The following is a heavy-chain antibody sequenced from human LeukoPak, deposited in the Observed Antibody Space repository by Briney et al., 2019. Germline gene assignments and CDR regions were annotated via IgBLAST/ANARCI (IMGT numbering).Heavy chain of an antibody. V-gene: IGHV3-21*04. J-gene: IGHJ4*02. D-gene: IGHD4-11*01. Sequence: MTGGSLRLSCAVSGFTFSTYTMNWVRQAPGKGLEWVSSIGSSSSSSYIYYADSVKGRFTISRDNAKNSLYLQMNSLRAEDTAVYYCAKASYSNYLFDYWGQGTLVTVSS. CDR1: GFTFSTYT. CDR2: IGSSSSSSYI. CDR3: AKASYSNYLFDY.